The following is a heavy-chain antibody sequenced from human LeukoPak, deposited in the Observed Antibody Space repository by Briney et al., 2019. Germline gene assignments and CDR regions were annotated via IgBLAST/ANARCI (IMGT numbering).Heavy chain of an antibody. J-gene: IGHJ4*02. D-gene: IGHD3-10*01. CDR1: GFTFSSYA. CDR3: ARDHCYGTNALGY. Sequence: PGGSLRLSCAASGFTFSSYAMHWVRQAPGKGLEWVAVIWYDGSNKYYADSVKGRFTISRDNSKNTLYLQMNSLRAEDTAVYYCARDHCYGTNALGYWGQGTLVTVSS. CDR2: IWYDGSNK. V-gene: IGHV3-33*08.